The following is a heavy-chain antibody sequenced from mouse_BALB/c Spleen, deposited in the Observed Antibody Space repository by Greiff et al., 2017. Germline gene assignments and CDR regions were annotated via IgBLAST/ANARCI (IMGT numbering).Heavy chain of an antibody. J-gene: IGHJ1*01. CDR2: ISSGGST. D-gene: IGHD1-1*01. CDR3: ARGITTVVATEWYFDV. V-gene: IGHV5-6-5*01. CDR1: GFTFSSYA. Sequence: DVHLVESGGGLVKPGGSLKLSCAASGFTFSSYAMSWVRQTPEKRLEWVASISSGGSTYYPDSVKGRFTISRDNARNILYLQMSSLRSEDTAMYYCARGITTVVATEWYFDVWGAGTTVTVSS.